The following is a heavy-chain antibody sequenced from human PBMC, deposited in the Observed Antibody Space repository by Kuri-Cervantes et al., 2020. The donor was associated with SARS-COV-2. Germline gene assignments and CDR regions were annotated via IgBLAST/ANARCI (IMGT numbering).Heavy chain of an antibody. CDR3: ARESGSGNFDY. Sequence: SETLSLTCAVYGGSFSGYYWSWIRQPPGKGLEWIGEINHSGSTNYNPPLKSRVTISVDTSKSQFSLKLSSVTAADTAVYYCARESGSGNFDYWGQGTLVTVSS. CDR1: GGSFSGYY. CDR2: INHSGST. D-gene: IGHD3-10*01. J-gene: IGHJ4*02. V-gene: IGHV4-34*01.